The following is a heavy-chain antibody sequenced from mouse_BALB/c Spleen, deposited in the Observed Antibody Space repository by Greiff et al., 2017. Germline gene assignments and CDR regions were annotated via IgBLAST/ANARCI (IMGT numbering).Heavy chain of an antibody. V-gene: IGHV5-6-4*01. CDR3: TRDQGYGLYYFDY. Sequence: EVKLMESGGGLVKPGGSLKLSCAASGFTFSSYTMSWVRQTPEKRLEWVATISSGGSYTYYPDSVKGRFTISRDNAKNTLYLQMSSLKSEDTAMYYCTRDQGYGLYYFDYWGQGTTLTVSS. D-gene: IGHD1-1*02. J-gene: IGHJ2*01. CDR2: ISSGGSYT. CDR1: GFTFSSYT.